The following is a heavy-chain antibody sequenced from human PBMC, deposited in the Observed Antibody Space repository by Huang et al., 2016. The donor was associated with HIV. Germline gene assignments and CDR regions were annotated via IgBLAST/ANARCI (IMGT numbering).Heavy chain of an antibody. CDR2: LSCNVENV. CDR3: VKDYESGWYIYKNHLYIGYLDY. Sequence: VQLVESGGGLAQPGRSLRLSCVTSGFTIKDYAMHWVRKRHGKGWGGGSGLSCNVENVGYADSGKGRFTISRDNGKNVVHLQMNSLRPEDTAIYYCVKDYESGWYIYKNHLYIGYLDYWGRGTHVGVSS. J-gene: IGHJ4*02. D-gene: IGHD1-26*01. V-gene: IGHV3-9*01. CDR1: GFTIKDYA.